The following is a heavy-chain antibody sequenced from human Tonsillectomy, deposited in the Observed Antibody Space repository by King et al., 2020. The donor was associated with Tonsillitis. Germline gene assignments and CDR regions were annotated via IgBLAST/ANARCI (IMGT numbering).Heavy chain of an antibody. CDR2: IYPGDSDT. Sequence: QLVQSGAEVKKPGESLKISCKGSGYSFTSYWIGWVRQMPGKGLEWMGIIYPGDSDTRYSPSFQGQVTISADKSLSTASLQWSSLKASDTALYYCARHTADIVVVPTEIILDYWGQGTLVTVSS. V-gene: IGHV5-51*01. J-gene: IGHJ4*02. CDR3: ARHTADIVVVPTEIILDY. D-gene: IGHD2-2*01. CDR1: GYSFTSYW.